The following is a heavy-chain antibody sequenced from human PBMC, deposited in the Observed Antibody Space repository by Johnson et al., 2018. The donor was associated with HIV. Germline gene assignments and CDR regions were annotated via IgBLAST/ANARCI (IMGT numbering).Heavy chain of an antibody. D-gene: IGHD1-26*01. CDR1: GFTFSTYG. Sequence: QVQLVESGGGVVQPGRSLRLSCAASGFTFSTYGMHWVRQAPGKGLEWVAVIWYDGSNKYYADSVKGRFTISRDNSKNTLFLQMNILRAEDTAGYYCAKSPLVGAIDAFDIRGQGTMVPVSS. J-gene: IGHJ3*02. V-gene: IGHV3-33*06. CDR3: AKSPLVGAIDAFDI. CDR2: IWYDGSNK.